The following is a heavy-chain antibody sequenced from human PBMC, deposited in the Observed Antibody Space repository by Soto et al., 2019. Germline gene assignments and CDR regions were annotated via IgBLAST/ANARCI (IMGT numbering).Heavy chain of an antibody. CDR1: GFTFSSDW. Sequence: GGSLRLSCAASGFTFSSDWLHWVRQAPGKGLVWVSRINTDGSDTTYADSVKGRFTISRDNAKNTLYLQMNSLRAEDTAVYYCAKEVTMIVVVNGMDVWGQGTTVTVSS. CDR3: AKEVTMIVVVNGMDV. D-gene: IGHD3-22*01. V-gene: IGHV3-74*01. CDR2: INTDGSDT. J-gene: IGHJ6*02.